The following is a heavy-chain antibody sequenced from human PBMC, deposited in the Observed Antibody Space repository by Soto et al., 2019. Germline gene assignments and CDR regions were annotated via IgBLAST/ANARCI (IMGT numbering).Heavy chain of an antibody. D-gene: IGHD3-22*01. CDR3: TREDDGSGFGAFDI. CDR2: IRSKAYGGTT. Sequence: SLRLSCTASGFTFGDYAMSWVRQAPGKGLEWVGFIRSKAYGGTTEYAASVKGRFTNSRDDSKSIAYLQMNSLKTEDTAVYYCTREDDGSGFGAFDIWGQGTMVT. J-gene: IGHJ3*02. V-gene: IGHV3-49*04. CDR1: GFTFGDYA.